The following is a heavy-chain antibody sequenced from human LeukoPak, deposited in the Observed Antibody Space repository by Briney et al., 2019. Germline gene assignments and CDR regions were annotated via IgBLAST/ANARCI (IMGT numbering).Heavy chain of an antibody. CDR1: GFTFSNAW. CDR3: TSYRGRMDD. CDR2: IKSKNDGGTA. Sequence: TTGGSLRLSCAASGFTFSNAWMGWVRQAPGKGLEWVGRIKSKNDGGTAEYAAPVKGRFTISRDDSKNTLYLQMNSLKTEDTAIYYCTSYRGRMDDWGQGTTVTVSS. V-gene: IGHV3-15*01. D-gene: IGHD1-1*01. J-gene: IGHJ6*02.